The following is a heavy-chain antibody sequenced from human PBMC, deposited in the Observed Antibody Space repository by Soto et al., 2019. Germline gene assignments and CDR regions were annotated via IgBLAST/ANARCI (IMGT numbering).Heavy chain of an antibody. CDR2: INKSSNFI. D-gene: IGHD1-20*01. CDR1: GFTFITYS. Sequence: EVQLVESGGDLVQPGGSLRLSCAASGFTFITYSMNWVRQAPGKGLEWISYINKSSNFIYYADSVKGRFTISRDDAKDSLYLQMNSLIAEDTAMYYCARDYNWNLDFWGQGTLVTVS. CDR3: ARDYNWNLDF. V-gene: IGHV3-48*01. J-gene: IGHJ4*02.